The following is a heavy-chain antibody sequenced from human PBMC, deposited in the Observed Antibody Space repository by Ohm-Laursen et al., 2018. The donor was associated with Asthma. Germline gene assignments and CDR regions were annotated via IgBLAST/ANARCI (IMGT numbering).Heavy chain of an antibody. D-gene: IGHD7-27*01. CDR1: GFTFRNYA. CDR2: ISLGGGGT. J-gene: IGHJ3*02. Sequence: GSLRLSCAASGFTFRNYAMTWVRQAPGKGLEWVSTISLGGGGTYFADSVRGRFTISGDNSKNTLYLQMNSLRAEDTAVYYCARGGLLSNWGLHDAFDIWGQGTMVTVSS. CDR3: ARGGLLSNWGLHDAFDI. V-gene: IGHV3-23*01.